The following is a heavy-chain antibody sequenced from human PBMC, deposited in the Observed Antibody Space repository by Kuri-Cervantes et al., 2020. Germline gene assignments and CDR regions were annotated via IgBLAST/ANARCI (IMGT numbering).Heavy chain of an antibody. J-gene: IGHJ4*02. CDR1: GFTFSSYS. Sequence: GGSLRLSCAASGFTFSSYSMNWVRPAPGKGLEWVSSISSSSSYIYYADSVKGRFTISRDNAKNSLYLQMNSLRAEDTAVYYCARGRRGSRWFSLDSWGQGTRVTVSS. D-gene: IGHD6-13*01. CDR2: ISSSSSYI. V-gene: IGHV3-21*01. CDR3: ARGRRGSRWFSLDS.